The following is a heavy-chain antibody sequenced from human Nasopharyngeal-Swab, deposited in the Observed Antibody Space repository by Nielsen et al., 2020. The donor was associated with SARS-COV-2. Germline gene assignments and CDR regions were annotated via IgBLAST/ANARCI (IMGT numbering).Heavy chain of an antibody. CDR2: INPNSGGT. Sequence: ASVKVSCKASGYTFTGYYMNWLRQAPGQGLEWMGWINPNSGGTNYAQKFQGRVTMTRDTSISTAYMELSRLRSDDTAVYYCARAREMATGDYWVQGTLVTVSS. D-gene: IGHD5-24*01. CDR1: GYTFTGYY. CDR3: ARAREMATGDY. V-gene: IGHV1-2*02. J-gene: IGHJ4*02.